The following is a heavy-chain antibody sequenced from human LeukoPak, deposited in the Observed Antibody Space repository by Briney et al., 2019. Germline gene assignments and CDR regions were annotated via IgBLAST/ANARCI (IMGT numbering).Heavy chain of an antibody. J-gene: IGHJ3*02. CDR1: GFTFSSYA. CDR2: ISYDGTNK. D-gene: IGHD2-15*01. Sequence: GGSLRLSCAASGFTFSSYAMHWVRQAPGKGLEWVALISYDGTNKYYADSVKGRFTISRDNSKNTLYLQMNSLKTEDTAVYYCTTDRPGPYCSGGSCPLDDAFDIWGQGTMVTVSS. V-gene: IGHV3-30*04. CDR3: TTDRPGPYCSGGSCPLDDAFDI.